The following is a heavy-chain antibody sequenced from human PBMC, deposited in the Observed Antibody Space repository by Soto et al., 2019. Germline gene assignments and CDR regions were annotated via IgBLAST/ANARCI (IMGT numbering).Heavy chain of an antibody. CDR3: AKDSGTRRDGYLFDY. V-gene: IGHV3-30*18. D-gene: IGHD5-12*01. CDR2: ISYDGSNK. Sequence: GGSLRLSCAASGFTFSSYGMHWVRQAPGKGLEWVAVISYDGSNKYYADSVKGRFTISRDNSKNTLYLQMNSLRAEDTAVYYCAKDSGTRRDGYLFDYWGQGTLVTVSS. CDR1: GFTFSSYG. J-gene: IGHJ4*02.